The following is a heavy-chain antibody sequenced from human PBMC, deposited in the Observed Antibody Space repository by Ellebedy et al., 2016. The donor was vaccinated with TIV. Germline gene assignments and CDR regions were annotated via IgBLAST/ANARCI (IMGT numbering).Heavy chain of an antibody. Sequence: SVKVSXKASGGTFSSYAISWVRQAPGQGLEWMGGIIPIFGTANYAQKFQGRVTITADESTSTAYMELSSLRSEDTAVYYCARDGVPAAIPYYYYGMDVWGQGTTVTVSS. CDR1: GGTFSSYA. V-gene: IGHV1-69*13. D-gene: IGHD2-2*01. CDR3: ARDGVPAAIPYYYYGMDV. CDR2: IIPIFGTA. J-gene: IGHJ6*02.